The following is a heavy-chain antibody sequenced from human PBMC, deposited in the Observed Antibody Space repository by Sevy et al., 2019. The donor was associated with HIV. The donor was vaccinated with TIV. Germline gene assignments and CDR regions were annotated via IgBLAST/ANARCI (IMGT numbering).Heavy chain of an antibody. Sequence: ASVKVSCKASGGTFSSYAISWVRQAPGQGLEWMGGIIPIFGTANYAQKFQGRVTNTADESTSTAYMELSSLRSEDTAVYYCARGDSYDDAFDIWGQGTMVTVSS. CDR1: GGTFSSYA. V-gene: IGHV1-69*13. D-gene: IGHD2-21*02. CDR2: IIPIFGTA. CDR3: ARGDSYDDAFDI. J-gene: IGHJ3*02.